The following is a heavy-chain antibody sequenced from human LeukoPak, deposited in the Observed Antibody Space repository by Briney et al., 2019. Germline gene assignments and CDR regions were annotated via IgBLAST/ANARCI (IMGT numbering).Heavy chain of an antibody. Sequence: GGSLRVSCAASGFTFGDYAMHWVRQALGKGLEWVSGISWNSGSIGYADSVKGRFTISRDNAKNSLYLQMNSLRAEDTALYYCAKDMSSSSWIDAFDIWGQGTMVTVSS. CDR1: GFTFGDYA. J-gene: IGHJ3*02. V-gene: IGHV3-9*01. CDR2: ISWNSGSI. D-gene: IGHD6-13*01. CDR3: AKDMSSSSWIDAFDI.